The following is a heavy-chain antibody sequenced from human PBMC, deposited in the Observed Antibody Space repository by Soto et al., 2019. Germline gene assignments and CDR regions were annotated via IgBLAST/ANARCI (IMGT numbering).Heavy chain of an antibody. CDR2: INAGNGNT. D-gene: IGHD3-10*01. CDR3: ASGITMVRGSYGMDV. J-gene: IGHJ6*02. V-gene: IGHV1-3*01. CDR1: GYTFTSYA. Sequence: ASVKVSCKASGYTFTSYAMHWVRQAPGRRLEWMGWINAGNGNTKYSQKFQGRVTITRDTSASTAYMELSSLRSEDTAVYYCASGITMVRGSYGMDVWGQGTTVTVSS.